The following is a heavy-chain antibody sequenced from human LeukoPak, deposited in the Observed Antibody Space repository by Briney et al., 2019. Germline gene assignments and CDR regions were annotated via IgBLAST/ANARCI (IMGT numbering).Heavy chain of an antibody. CDR3: ARDWADSGSDY. J-gene: IGHJ4*02. Sequence: GGSLRLSCAASGFTFSSFGIHWVRQAPGKGLEWVALIWYDGSKQYYADSVKGRFTISRDNSKSTVCLQMNSLRAEDTAVYFCARDWADSGSDYWGQGTLVIVSS. CDR2: IWYDGSKQ. D-gene: IGHD5-12*01. CDR1: GFTFSSFG. V-gene: IGHV3-33*01.